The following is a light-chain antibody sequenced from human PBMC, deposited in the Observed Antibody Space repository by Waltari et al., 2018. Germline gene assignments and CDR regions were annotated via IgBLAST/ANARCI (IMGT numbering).Light chain of an antibody. CDR1: QDISKN. CDR3: LQYHTFPLT. J-gene: IGKJ4*01. Sequence: DIQMIQSPSSLFASVGDRVTITCQASQDISKNLHWFQQKPGKAPNLLIYGASSLHTGVTSRFSGSKSGTHFTFPISSLQPEDIATYYCLQYHTFPLTFGGGTKVEIK. CDR2: GAS. V-gene: IGKV1-33*01.